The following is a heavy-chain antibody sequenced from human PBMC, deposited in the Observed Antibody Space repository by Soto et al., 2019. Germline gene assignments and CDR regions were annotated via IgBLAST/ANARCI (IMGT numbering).Heavy chain of an antibody. CDR2: ILYDGTKK. CDR1: GFTFSSYG. CDR3: AKDRGALRWSEEHFYFDY. J-gene: IGHJ4*02. D-gene: IGHD4-17*01. Sequence: QEYLVQSGGGVVQPGGSLRLSCAASGFTFSSYGMHWVRQAPGKGLEWVAVILYDGTKKYYADSMKGRFTISRDNSRNTLYLHMDSLSPDDTAVYYCAKDRGALRWSEEHFYFDYWGQGTQVTVSS. V-gene: IGHV3-30*18.